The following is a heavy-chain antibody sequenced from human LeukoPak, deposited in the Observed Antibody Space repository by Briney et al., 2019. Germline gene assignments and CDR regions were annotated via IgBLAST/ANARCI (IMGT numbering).Heavy chain of an antibody. V-gene: IGHV4-38-2*02. CDR1: GYSISSGYY. D-gene: IGHD5-18*01. CDR2: INHSGST. J-gene: IGHJ6*03. Sequence: SETLSLTCTVSGYSISSGYYWGWIRQPPGKGLEWIGSINHSGSTNYNPSLKSRVTISVDTSKNQFSLKLSSVTAADTAVYYCARQTAMVTFYYYYMDVWGKGTTVTISS. CDR3: ARQTAMVTFYYYYMDV.